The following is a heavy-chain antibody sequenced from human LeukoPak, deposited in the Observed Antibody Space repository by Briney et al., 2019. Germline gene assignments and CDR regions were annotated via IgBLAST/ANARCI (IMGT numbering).Heavy chain of an antibody. V-gene: IGHV4-34*01. J-gene: IGHJ6*03. Sequence: SETLSLTCAVYGGSFSGYYWSWISQPPGKGLEWIGEINHSGSTNYNPSLKSRVTISVDTSKNQFSLKLSSVTAADTAVYYCARCGITGRANPKRAYYYYMDVWGKGTTVAVSS. CDR2: INHSGST. D-gene: IGHD1-20*01. CDR1: GGSFSGYY. CDR3: ARCGITGRANPKRAYYYYMDV.